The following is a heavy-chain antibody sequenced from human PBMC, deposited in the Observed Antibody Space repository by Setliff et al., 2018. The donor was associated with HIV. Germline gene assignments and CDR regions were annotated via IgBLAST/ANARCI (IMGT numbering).Heavy chain of an antibody. CDR2: INHSGST. D-gene: IGHD3-16*01. Sequence: KASETLSLTCAVYGGSFSGNYWSWIRQPPGKGLEWIGEINHSGSTNYNPSLKSRVIISVDTSKNQFSLELSSVTAADTAVYYCASGGVDFVWGSYSPVPIWGQGTMVTVSS. CDR1: GGSFSGNY. CDR3: ASGGVDFVWGSYSPVPI. V-gene: IGHV4-34*01. J-gene: IGHJ3*02.